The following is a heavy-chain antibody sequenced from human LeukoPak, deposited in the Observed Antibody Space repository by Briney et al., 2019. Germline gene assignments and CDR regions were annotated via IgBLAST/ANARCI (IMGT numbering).Heavy chain of an antibody. CDR1: GYTFTGYY. V-gene: IGHV1-2*06. J-gene: IGHJ6*03. Sequence: ASVKVSCKASGYTFTGYYMHWVRQAPGQGLEWMGRINPNSGGTNYAQKFQGRVTMTRDTSISTAYMELSSLRSEDTAVYYCAVPAAIDYYYYYYMDVWGKGTTVTVSS. D-gene: IGHD2-2*01. CDR2: INPNSGGT. CDR3: AVPAAIDYYYYYYMDV.